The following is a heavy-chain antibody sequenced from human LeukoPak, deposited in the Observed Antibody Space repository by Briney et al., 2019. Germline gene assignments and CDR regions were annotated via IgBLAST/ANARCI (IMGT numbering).Heavy chain of an antibody. CDR2: FNPEDGET. CDR1: GYTLSDLS. J-gene: IGHJ3*02. Sequence: EASLTLSCTVSGYTLSDLSMHWVRQAPGKGLEWIGGFNPEDGETIYAHSVKGRVTITEDTSKDTAYLELSSLRSEDTAVYYCATVIVSSGYYYGGAFVIWGQGTMVAVSS. D-gene: IGHD3-22*01. V-gene: IGHV1-24*01. CDR3: ATVIVSSGYYYGGAFVI.